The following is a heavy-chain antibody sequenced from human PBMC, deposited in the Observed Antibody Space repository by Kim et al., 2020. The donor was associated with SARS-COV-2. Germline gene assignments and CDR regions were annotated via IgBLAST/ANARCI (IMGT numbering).Heavy chain of an antibody. J-gene: IGHJ5*02. CDR2: FDPEDGET. D-gene: IGHD6-13*01. CDR1: GYTLTELS. Sequence: ASVKVSCKVSGYTLTELSMHWVRQAPGKGLEWMGGFDPEDGETIYAQKFQGRVTMTEDTSTDTAYMELSSLRSEDTAVYYCATSSSIVAVSWFDPWGQGTLVTVSS. CDR3: ATSSSIVAVSWFDP. V-gene: IGHV1-24*01.